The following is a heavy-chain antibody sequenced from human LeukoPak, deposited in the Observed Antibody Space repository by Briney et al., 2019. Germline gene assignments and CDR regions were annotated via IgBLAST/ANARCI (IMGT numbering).Heavy chain of an antibody. CDR2: ISWNSSSI. CDR3: AKVGNDSSSWYSYFDY. Sequence: PGGSLRLSCAASGFTFDDYAMHWVRQAPGKGLEWVSGISWNSSSIGYADSVKGRFTISRDNAKNSLYLQMNSLRAEDMALYYCAKVGNDSSSWYSYFDYWGQGTLVTVSS. D-gene: IGHD6-13*01. J-gene: IGHJ4*02. CDR1: GFTFDDYA. V-gene: IGHV3-9*03.